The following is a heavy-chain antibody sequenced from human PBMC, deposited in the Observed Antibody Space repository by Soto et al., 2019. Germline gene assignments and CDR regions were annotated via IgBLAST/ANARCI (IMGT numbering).Heavy chain of an antibody. J-gene: IGHJ3*02. Sequence: SLTCTVSGGSISSYYWSWIRQPPGKGLEWIGYIYYSGSTNYNPSLKSRVTISVDTSKNQFSLKLSSVTAADTAVYYCARRYSRAFDIWGQGTMVTVSS. CDR1: GGSISSYY. V-gene: IGHV4-59*08. CDR3: ARRYSRAFDI. D-gene: IGHD6-13*01. CDR2: IYYSGST.